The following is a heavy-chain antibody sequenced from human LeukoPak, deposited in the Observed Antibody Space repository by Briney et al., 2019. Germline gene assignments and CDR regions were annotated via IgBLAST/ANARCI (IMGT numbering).Heavy chain of an antibody. D-gene: IGHD2-21*02. CDR3: ARVGDPWYFDY. J-gene: IGHJ4*02. CDR1: GFTFSSYS. CDR2: ISSSSSYI. Sequence: GGSLRLSCAASGFTFSSYSMNWVRQAPGKGLEWVSSISSSSSYICYADSVKGRFTISRDNAKNSLYLQMNSLRAEDTAAYYCARVGDPWYFDYWGQGTLVTVSS. V-gene: IGHV3-21*01.